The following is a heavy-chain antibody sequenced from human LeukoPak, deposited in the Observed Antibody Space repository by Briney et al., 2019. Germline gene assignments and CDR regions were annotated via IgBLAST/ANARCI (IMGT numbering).Heavy chain of an antibody. CDR3: ARGRRGLLWFGSFDY. CDR1: GGSISSYY. Sequence: PSETLSLTCTVSGGSISSYYWSWIRQSAGQGLEWIGRIYTSGSTNYNPSLKSRVTMSVDASKNQFSLKLSSVTAADTAVYYCARGRRGLLWFGSFDYWGQGTLVTVSS. V-gene: IGHV4-4*07. J-gene: IGHJ4*02. D-gene: IGHD3-10*01. CDR2: IYTSGST.